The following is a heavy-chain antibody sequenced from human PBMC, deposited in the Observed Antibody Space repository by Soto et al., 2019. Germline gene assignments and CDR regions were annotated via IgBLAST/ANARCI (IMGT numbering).Heavy chain of an antibody. CDR1: GGSISSGGYS. CDR3: ARLPMV. CDR2: IYHSGST. D-gene: IGHD3-10*01. V-gene: IGHV4-30-2*01. J-gene: IGHJ4*02. Sequence: SETLSLTCAVSGGSISSGGYSWSWIRQPPGKGLEWIGNIYHSGSTYYNPSLKSRVTISEDRSKNQFSLKLSSVTAADTAVYYCARLPMVWGQGTLVTVSS.